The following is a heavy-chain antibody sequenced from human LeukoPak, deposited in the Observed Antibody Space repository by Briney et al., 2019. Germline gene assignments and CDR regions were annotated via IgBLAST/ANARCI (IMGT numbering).Heavy chain of an antibody. V-gene: IGHV3-7*01. J-gene: IGHJ6*03. CDR2: IKQDGSEK. Sequence: QPGGSLRLSCAASGFTLSSYWMSWVRQAPGKGLEWVANIKQDGSEKHYVDSVKGRFTISRDNAKNSLFLQMNSLRAEDTAVYFCARVKQQLVRLLGRDTTYYYYYYMDVWGKGTTVTVSS. CDR3: ARVKQQLVRLLGRDTTYYYYYYMDV. D-gene: IGHD6-13*01. CDR1: GFTLSSYW.